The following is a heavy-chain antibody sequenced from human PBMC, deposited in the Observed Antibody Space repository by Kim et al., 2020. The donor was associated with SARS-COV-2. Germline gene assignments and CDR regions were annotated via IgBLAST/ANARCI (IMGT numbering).Heavy chain of an antibody. CDR3: ARGHLDYGDYTGAFDI. D-gene: IGHD4-17*01. V-gene: IGHV4-59*13. CDR2: IYYSGST. CDR1: GGSISSYY. J-gene: IGHJ3*02. Sequence: SETLSLTCTVSGGSISSYYWSWIRQPPGKGLEWIGYIYYSGSTNYNPSLKSRVTISVDTSKNQFSLKLSSVTAADTAVYYCARGHLDYGDYTGAFDIWGQGTMVTVSS.